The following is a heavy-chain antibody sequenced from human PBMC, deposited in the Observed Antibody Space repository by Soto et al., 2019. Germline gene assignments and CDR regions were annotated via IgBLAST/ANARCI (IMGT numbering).Heavy chain of an antibody. CDR2: ISAYNGNT. CDR3: ARSYSSGWYGQHNWFDP. CDR1: GYTFTSYG. J-gene: IGHJ5*02. Sequence: GASVKVSCKASGYTFTSYGISWVRQAPGQGLEWMGWISAYNGNTNYAQKLPGRVTMTTDTSTSTAYMELRSLRSDDTAVYYCARSYSSGWYGQHNWFDPWGQGTLVTVSS. D-gene: IGHD6-19*01. V-gene: IGHV1-18*01.